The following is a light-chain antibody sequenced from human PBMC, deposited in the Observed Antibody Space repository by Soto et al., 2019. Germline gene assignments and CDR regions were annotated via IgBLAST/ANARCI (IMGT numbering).Light chain of an antibody. CDR1: QSVSSY. CDR2: DAS. V-gene: IGKV3-11*01. J-gene: IGKJ4*01. Sequence: EIVLTQSPTTLSLSPGKRAALSCRASQSVSSYLAWYQQKPGQAPRLLIYDASKRATGIPARFSGSGSGTDFTLTISSLEPEDFAVYFCQQRSNWPSTFGGGTKVEI. CDR3: QQRSNWPST.